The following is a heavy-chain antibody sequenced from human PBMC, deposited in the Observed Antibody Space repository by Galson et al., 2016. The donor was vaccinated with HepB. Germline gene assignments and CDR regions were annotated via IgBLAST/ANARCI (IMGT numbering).Heavy chain of an antibody. CDR1: GFTLSSCG. CDR3: AKVGSIAARPDYFDS. J-gene: IGHJ4*02. CDR2: ISDDGSNK. Sequence: SLRLSCAASGFTLSSCGMYWVRQAPGKGREWVAVISDDGSNKMYADSVKGRFTISRDNSKNTLYLQMNSLRLEDTAMYYCAKVGSIAARPDYFDSWGQGTLVTVSS. V-gene: IGHV3-30*18. D-gene: IGHD6-6*01.